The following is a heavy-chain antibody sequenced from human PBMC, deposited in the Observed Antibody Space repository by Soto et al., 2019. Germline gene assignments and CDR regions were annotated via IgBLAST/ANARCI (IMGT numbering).Heavy chain of an antibody. CDR1: GFTFSSYW. V-gene: IGHV3-7*01. CDR2: IKQDGSEK. CDR3: ARMITFGGVIVQSAFDI. Sequence: GGSLRLSCAASGFTFSSYWMSWVRQAPGKGLEWVANIKQDGSEKYYVDSVKGRFAISRDNAKNSLYLQMNSLRAEDTAVYYCARMITFGGVIVQSAFDICGQGTMVTLSS. D-gene: IGHD3-16*02. J-gene: IGHJ3*02.